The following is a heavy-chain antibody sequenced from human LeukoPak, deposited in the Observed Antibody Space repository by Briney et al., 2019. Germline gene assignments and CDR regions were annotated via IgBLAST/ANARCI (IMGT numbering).Heavy chain of an antibody. D-gene: IGHD3-22*01. J-gene: IGHJ4*02. V-gene: IGHV4-59*01. CDR2: IYYSGST. CDR1: GGSISSYY. CDR3: ARIPRTYDSSGYYCAYFDY. Sequence: PSETLSLTCTVSGGSISSYYWSWIRQPPGKGLEWIGYIYYSGSTNYNPSLKSRVTISVDTSKNQFSLKLSSVTAADTAVYYCARIPRTYDSSGYYCAYFDYWGQGTLVTVSS.